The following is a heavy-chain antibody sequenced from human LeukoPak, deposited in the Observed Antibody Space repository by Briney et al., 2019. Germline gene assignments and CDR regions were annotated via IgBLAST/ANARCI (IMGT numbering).Heavy chain of an antibody. Sequence: GESLKISFKGSGYTFTSSWMAWVRQMPGKGLEWMGIIYPGDSDTRYSPSFQGQVTISADKSISTAYLQWSSLKASDTAIYYCATRGSFSAYFDFWRQGTLVTVSS. V-gene: IGHV5-51*01. CDR1: GYTFTSSW. CDR2: IYPGDSDT. D-gene: IGHD5-12*01. J-gene: IGHJ4*02. CDR3: ATRGSFSAYFDF.